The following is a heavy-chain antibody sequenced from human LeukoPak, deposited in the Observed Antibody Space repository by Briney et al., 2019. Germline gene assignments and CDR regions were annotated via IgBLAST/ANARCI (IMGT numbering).Heavy chain of an antibody. CDR3: ARDLLGNSGSYLRHPNGPPFDY. CDR1: GFTFSSYW. Sequence: GGSLRLSCAASGFTFSSYWMQWVRQAPGKGLVWVSRINSDGSSTSYADSVKGRFTISRDNAKNTLYLQMNSLRAEDTAVYYCARDLLGNSGSYLRHPNGPPFDYWGQGTLVTVSS. D-gene: IGHD1-26*01. J-gene: IGHJ4*02. V-gene: IGHV3-74*01. CDR2: INSDGSST.